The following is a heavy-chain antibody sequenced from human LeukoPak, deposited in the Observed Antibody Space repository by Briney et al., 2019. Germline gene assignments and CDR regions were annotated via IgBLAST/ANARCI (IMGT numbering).Heavy chain of an antibody. CDR2: ISGSGGST. J-gene: IGHJ4*02. CDR1: GFTLSSYA. Sequence: GGSLRLSCAASGFTLSSYAMSWVRQAPGKGLEWVSAISGSGGSTYYADSVKGRFTISRDNSKNTLYLQMNSLRAEDTAVYYCAKARVGLRLEFDYWGQGTLVTVSS. D-gene: IGHD4-17*01. CDR3: AKARVGLRLEFDY. V-gene: IGHV3-23*01.